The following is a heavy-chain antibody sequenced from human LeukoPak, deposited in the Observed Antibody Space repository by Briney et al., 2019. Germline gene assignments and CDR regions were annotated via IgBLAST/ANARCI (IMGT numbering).Heavy chain of an antibody. D-gene: IGHD4-17*01. CDR2: INQDGSEK. CDR1: GFTFSSYW. J-gene: IGHJ5*02. V-gene: IGHV3-7*03. CDR3: ARDYGVAGLFDP. Sequence: GGSLRLSCAASGFTFSSYWMSWVRQAPGKGLEWVATINQDGSEKFYVDSVKGRFTIFRDNAKNSLYLQMNSLRAEDTAVYYCARDYGVAGLFDPWGQGTLVSVSS.